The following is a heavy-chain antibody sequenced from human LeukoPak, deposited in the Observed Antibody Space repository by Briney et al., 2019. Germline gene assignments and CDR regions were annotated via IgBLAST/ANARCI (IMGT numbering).Heavy chain of an antibody. CDR1: GFTFGSYA. D-gene: IGHD2-15*01. CDR3: AKQGYCSGGSCYRSYAFDI. V-gene: IGHV3-23*01. CDR2: ISGSGGST. J-gene: IGHJ3*02. Sequence: GGSLRLSCAASGFTFGSYAIIWVRQAPGKGLEWVSGISGSGGSTHYADSGKGRFTISRDNSKNTLYLQMNSLRAEDTAVYYCAKQGYCSGGSCYRSYAFDIWGQGTVVTVSS.